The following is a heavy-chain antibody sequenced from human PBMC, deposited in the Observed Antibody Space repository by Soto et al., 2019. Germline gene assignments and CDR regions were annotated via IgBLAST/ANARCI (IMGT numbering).Heavy chain of an antibody. D-gene: IGHD3-9*01. Sequence: QVQLVQSGAEVKKPGASVKVSCKASGYTFTSYGISWVRQAPGQGLEWMGWISAYNGNTNYAQKLQGRVTMTTDTSTSTAYRELRSRRSDDTAVYYCARPIDIWAGYGYYGMDVWGQGTTVTVSS. CDR3: ARPIDIWAGYGYYGMDV. J-gene: IGHJ6*02. CDR1: GYTFTSYG. V-gene: IGHV1-18*01. CDR2: ISAYNGNT.